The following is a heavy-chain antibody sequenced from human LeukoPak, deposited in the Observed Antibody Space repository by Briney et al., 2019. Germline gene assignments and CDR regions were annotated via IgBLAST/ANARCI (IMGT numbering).Heavy chain of an antibody. CDR3: ARAIGDYVWGSYRYSLDY. J-gene: IGHJ4*02. V-gene: IGHV3-48*04. D-gene: IGHD3-16*02. Sequence: GGSLRLSCAASGFTFSSYSMNWVRQAPGKGLEWVSYISSSSSTIYYADSVKGRFTISRDNAKNSLYLQMNSLRAEDTAVYYCARAIGDYVWGSYRYSLDYWGQGTLVTVSS. CDR2: ISSSSSTI. CDR1: GFTFSSYS.